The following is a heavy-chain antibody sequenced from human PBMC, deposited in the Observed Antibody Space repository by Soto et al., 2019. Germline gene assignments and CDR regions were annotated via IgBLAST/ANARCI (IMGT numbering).Heavy chain of an antibody. J-gene: IGHJ6*02. CDR3: ARLGANCGGDCYPAYYGMDV. D-gene: IGHD2-21*02. CDR2: IYYSGST. Sequence: SETLSLTCAVYGGSFSGYYWSWIRQHPGKGLEWIGYIYYSGSTYYNPSLKSRVTISVDTSKNQFSLKLSSVTAADTAVYYCARLGANCGGDCYPAYYGMDVWGQGTTVTVSS. CDR1: GGSFSGYY. V-gene: IGHV4-31*11.